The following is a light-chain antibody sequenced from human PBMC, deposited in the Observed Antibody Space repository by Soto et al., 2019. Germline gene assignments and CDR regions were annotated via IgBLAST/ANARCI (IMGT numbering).Light chain of an antibody. CDR1: RSNIGSNP. CDR2: SNN. V-gene: IGLV1-44*01. Sequence: QSVLTQPPSASGTPGQRVTISCSGSRSNIGSNPVNWYQQLPGTAPKLLIYSNNQRPSGVPDRFSGSKSGTSASLAISGLQSEDEADYYCAAWDDSLNGQVFGGGTKLTVL. CDR3: AAWDDSLNGQV. J-gene: IGLJ3*02.